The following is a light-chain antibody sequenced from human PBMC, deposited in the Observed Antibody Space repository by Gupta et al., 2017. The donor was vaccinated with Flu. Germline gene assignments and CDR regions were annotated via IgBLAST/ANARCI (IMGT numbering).Light chain of an antibody. CDR1: QTIGKY. CDR2: AAS. CDR3: QQSYSSLTWT. J-gene: IGKJ1*01. V-gene: IGKV1-39*01. Sequence: DIQLTQSPSSLSASVGDRLTITCRSSQTIGKYLNWYQQKPGKAPKLLIYAASSLQSVVSSRFSGSGSGTDFTLTISSLQPEDFATYYCQQSYSSLTWTFGQGTKVEIK.